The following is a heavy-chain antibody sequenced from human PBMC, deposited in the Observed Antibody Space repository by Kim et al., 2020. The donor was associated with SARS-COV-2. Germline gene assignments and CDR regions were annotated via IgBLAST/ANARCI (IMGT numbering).Heavy chain of an antibody. J-gene: IGHJ4*02. CDR1: GYTFTSYA. CDR2: INAGNGNT. CDR3: ARDSDISRTWIQLGLFDY. V-gene: IGHV1-3*01. Sequence: ASVKVSCKASGYTFTSYAMHWVRQAPGQRLEWMGWINAGNGNTKYSQKFQGRVTITRDTSASTAYMELSSLRSEDTAVYYCARDSDISRTWIQLGLFDYWGQGTLVTVSS. D-gene: IGHD5-18*01.